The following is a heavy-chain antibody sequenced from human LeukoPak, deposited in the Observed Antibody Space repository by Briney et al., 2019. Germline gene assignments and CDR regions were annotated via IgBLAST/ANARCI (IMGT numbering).Heavy chain of an antibody. CDR2: IYHSGTT. CDR3: ARAPESGNGSFGP. D-gene: IGHD3-3*01. Sequence: SETLSLTCIASGGSINSDGYYWSWLRQHPGKGLEWIGYIYHSGTTYDNPSLRSRVSISIDTSKGQFSLKLNSVTAADTAVYYCARAPESGNGSFGPWGQGTLVTVSS. CDR1: GGSINSDGYY. V-gene: IGHV4-31*03. J-gene: IGHJ5*02.